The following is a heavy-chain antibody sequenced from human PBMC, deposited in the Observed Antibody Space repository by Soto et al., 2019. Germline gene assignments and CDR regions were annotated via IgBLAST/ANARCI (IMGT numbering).Heavy chain of an antibody. J-gene: IGHJ4*02. D-gene: IGHD4-17*01. CDR1: GGSISSSSYY. Sequence: SETLSLTCTVSGGSISSSSYYWGWIRQPPGKGLEWIGSIYYSGSTYYNPSLKSRVTISVDTSKNQFSLKLSSVTAADTAVYYCARSRYGDFDYWGQGTLVTVSS. CDR2: IYYSGST. CDR3: ARSRYGDFDY. V-gene: IGHV4-39*01.